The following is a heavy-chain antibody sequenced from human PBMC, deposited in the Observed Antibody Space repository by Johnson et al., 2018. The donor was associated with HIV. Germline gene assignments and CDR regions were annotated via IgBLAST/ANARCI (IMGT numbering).Heavy chain of an antibody. V-gene: IGHV3-66*01. D-gene: IGHD5-24*01. Sequence: VQVVESGGGLVLPGGSLRLSCAASGITVSSNYMTWVRQGPGKGLEWVSVLNSGGGTYYADSVQGRFTIPRDNSKNTLYLQMTSLRAEDTAVYSCARGCRDGYTCDVFDIWGQGTTVTVSS. CDR1: GITVSSNY. J-gene: IGHJ3*02. CDR2: LNSGGGT. CDR3: ARGCRDGYTCDVFDI.